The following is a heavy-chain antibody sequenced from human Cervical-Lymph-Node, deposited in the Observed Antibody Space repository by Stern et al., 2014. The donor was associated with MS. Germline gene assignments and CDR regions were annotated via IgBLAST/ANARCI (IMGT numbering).Heavy chain of an antibody. CDR2: IRGHNGVT. D-gene: IGHD5-12*01. CDR3: ARERSGYGIFDY. V-gene: IGHV1-18*04. Sequence: QDQLVQSGGEVKKPGASVKVSCKASGYTFTTYGITWVRQAPGQGLEWMGWIRGHNGVTNNAQRFQDRVAMTTDTSTSTAYMEVRSLTSDDTAVYCCARERSGYGIFDYWGQGTLVTVSS. CDR1: GYTFTTYG. J-gene: IGHJ4*02.